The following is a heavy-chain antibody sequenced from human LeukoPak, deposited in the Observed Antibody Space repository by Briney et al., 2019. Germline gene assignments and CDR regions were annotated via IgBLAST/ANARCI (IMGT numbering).Heavy chain of an antibody. J-gene: IGHJ4*02. CDR2: VYYNGSA. CDR1: GDSINYYY. V-gene: IGHV4-59*01. CDR3: ARKGGHFDY. D-gene: IGHD2-15*01. Sequence: PSETLSLTCTVSGDSINYYYWSWIRQSPGKGLEWVGYVYYNGSAKYNPSLKSRVTISVDMSKNQFSLKVSSVTAADTAIYYCARKGGHFDYWGQGTLVTVSS.